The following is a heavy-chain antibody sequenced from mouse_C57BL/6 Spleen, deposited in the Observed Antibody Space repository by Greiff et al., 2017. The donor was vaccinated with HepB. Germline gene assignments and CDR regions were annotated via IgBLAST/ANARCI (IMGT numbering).Heavy chain of an antibody. D-gene: IGHD2-3*01. Sequence: DVKLVESGGGLVKPGGSLKLSCAASGFTFSDYGMHWVRQAPEKGLEWVAYISSGSSTIYYADTVKGRFTISRDNAKNTLFLQMTSLRSEDTAMYYCAREMVTSYYYAMDYWGQGTSVTVSS. CDR3: AREMVTSYYYAMDY. J-gene: IGHJ4*01. CDR1: GFTFSDYG. CDR2: ISSGSSTI. V-gene: IGHV5-17*01.